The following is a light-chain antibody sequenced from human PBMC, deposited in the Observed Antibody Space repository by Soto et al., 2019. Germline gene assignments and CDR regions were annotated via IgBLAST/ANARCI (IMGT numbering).Light chain of an antibody. V-gene: IGKV1-39*01. Sequence: DIQRNQSPSSLSASVGDRVTITCRASQTITTYLNWYQQKPGKAPKLLIYGASSLQSGVPSRFTGSGSGTDFTLTISSLQPEDFATYHCQQSHSTPWTFGQGTKVEIK. J-gene: IGKJ1*01. CDR1: QTITTY. CDR3: QQSHSTPWT. CDR2: GAS.